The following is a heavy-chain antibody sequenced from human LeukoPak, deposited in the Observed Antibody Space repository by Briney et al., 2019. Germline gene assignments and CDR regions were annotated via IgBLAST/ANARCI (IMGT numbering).Heavy chain of an antibody. CDR2: INHSGST. D-gene: IGHD3-10*01. CDR3: ARGTMVRGVIALNYYMDV. Sequence: SETLSLTCAVYGGSFSGYYWSWIRQPPGKGLEWIGEINHSGSTNYNPSLKSRVTISVDTSKNQFSLKLSSVTAADTAVYYCARGTMVRGVIALNYYMDVWGKGTTVTVSS. CDR1: GGSFSGYY. V-gene: IGHV4-34*01. J-gene: IGHJ6*03.